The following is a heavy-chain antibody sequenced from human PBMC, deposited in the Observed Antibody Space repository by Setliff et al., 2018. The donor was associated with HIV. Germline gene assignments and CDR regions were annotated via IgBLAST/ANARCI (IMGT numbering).Heavy chain of an antibody. CDR3: ARHWGSGWYMAMDV. J-gene: IGHJ6*04. CDR2: VDDTGSP. V-gene: IGHV4-59*08. CDR1: DGSISNHY. D-gene: IGHD6-19*01. Sequence: SETLSLTCTVSDGSISNHYWSWIRQSPGKGLEWIGYVDDTGSPYYNPSLRSRLTISLDTSKNQFSLKLSSLTAADTAVYYCARHWGSGWYMAMDVWGKGTTVTVSS.